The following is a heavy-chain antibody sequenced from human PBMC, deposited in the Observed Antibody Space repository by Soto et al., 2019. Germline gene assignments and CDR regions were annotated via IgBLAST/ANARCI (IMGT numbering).Heavy chain of an antibody. V-gene: IGHV4-59*01. CDR3: ARDRYSGYDWGALES. CDR1: NDSTNTYY. D-gene: IGHD5-12*01. J-gene: IGHJ5*02. Sequence: SETLSLTCIVSNDSTNTYYWSWIRQSPGKGLEWMGYMHSKGATKYNPAFESRMTLSLDASRNQFSLKLTSVTPADTAVYYCARDRYSGYDWGALESWGQGAPVTVS. CDR2: MHSKGAT.